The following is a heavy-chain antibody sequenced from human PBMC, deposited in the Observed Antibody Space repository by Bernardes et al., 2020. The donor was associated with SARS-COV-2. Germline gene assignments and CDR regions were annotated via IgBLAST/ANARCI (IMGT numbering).Heavy chain of an antibody. CDR3: TTSTKLFGVIISGGQVRRSGQRWFDP. CDR1: GNSLDKIS. J-gene: IGHJ5*02. D-gene: IGHD3-3*01. CDR2: FDPEDGEI. V-gene: IGHV1-24*01. Sequence: ASVKVSCKVSGNSLDKISVHWVRQVPGQGLEWMGGFDPEDGEIIYAQKFQGRLIMTEDTSTGMVYMELSSLRSEDTALYFCTTSTKLFGVIISGGQVRRSGQRWFDPWGQGTLVTVSS.